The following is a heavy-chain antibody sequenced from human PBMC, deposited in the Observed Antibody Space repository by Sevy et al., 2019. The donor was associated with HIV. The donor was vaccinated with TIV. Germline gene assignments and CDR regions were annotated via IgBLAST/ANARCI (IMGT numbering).Heavy chain of an antibody. Sequence: ASVKVSCKASGGTFSSYVISWVRQAPGQGLEWMGGIIPIFGTANYAQKFQGRVTITADESTSTAYMELSSLRSEDTAVYYCARGVTVGAITGYYYGMDVWGQGTTVTVSS. CDR1: GGTFSSYV. J-gene: IGHJ6*02. CDR3: ARGVTVGAITGYYYGMDV. D-gene: IGHD1-26*01. CDR2: IIPIFGTA. V-gene: IGHV1-69*13.